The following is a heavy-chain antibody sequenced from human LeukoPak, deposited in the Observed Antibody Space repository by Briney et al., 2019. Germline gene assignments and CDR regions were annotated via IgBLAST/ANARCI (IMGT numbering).Heavy chain of an antibody. CDR2: IGTSVNAI. J-gene: IGHJ4*02. V-gene: IGHV3-48*03. CDR1: GSSFSGFD. D-gene: IGHD3-10*01. Sequence: PGGSLRLSCAASGSSFSGFDMNWVRQAPGKGLEWIAHIGTSVNAIYYADSVKGRFTISRDNARDSLSLQMDSLRVEDTAVYYCAKDSVWFGDLLNWGQGALVIVSS. CDR3: AKDSVWFGDLLN.